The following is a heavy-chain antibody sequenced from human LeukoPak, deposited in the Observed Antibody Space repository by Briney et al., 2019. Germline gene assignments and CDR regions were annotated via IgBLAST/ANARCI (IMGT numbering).Heavy chain of an antibody. CDR3: AKDTTYSSSPGYFDY. D-gene: IGHD6-6*01. Sequence: GGSLRLSCAASGFTFSSYGMHWVRQAPGKGLEWVAFIRYDGSNKYYADSVKGRFTISRDNSKNTLYLQMNSLRAEDTAVYYCAKDTTYSSSPGYFDYWGQGTLVTVSS. CDR1: GFTFSSYG. CDR2: IRYDGSNK. V-gene: IGHV3-30*02. J-gene: IGHJ4*02.